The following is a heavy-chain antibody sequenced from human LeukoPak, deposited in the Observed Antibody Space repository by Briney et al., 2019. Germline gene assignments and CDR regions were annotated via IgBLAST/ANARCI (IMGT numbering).Heavy chain of an antibody. Sequence: GGSLRLSCAASGFTFSSYSMDGGRQAPGKGLEWGSSISSSSNYISYADSVKEPFTISTDNAKNSLYLQTNGLRAEHTAVYYRARDEDSSTWYGVDYWGQGTLVTASS. J-gene: IGHJ4*02. V-gene: IGHV3-21*01. CDR3: ARDEDSSTWYGVDY. D-gene: IGHD6-13*01. CDR1: GFTFSSYS. CDR2: ISSSSNYI.